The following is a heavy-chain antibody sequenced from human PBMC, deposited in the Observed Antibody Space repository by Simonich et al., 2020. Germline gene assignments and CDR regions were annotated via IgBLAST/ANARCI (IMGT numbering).Heavy chain of an antibody. CDR2: ISWNGGSI. CDR3: AKDMGYCSGGSCYYFDY. D-gene: IGHD2-15*01. V-gene: IGHV3-9*01. CDR1: GFTFDDYA. Sequence: EVQLVESGGGLVQPGRSLRLSCAASGFTFDDYAMHWVRQAPGKGLEWVSGISWNGGSIGYADSVKGRFTISRDNAKNSLYLQMNSLRAEDTALYYCAKDMGYCSGGSCYYFDYWGQGTLVTVSS. J-gene: IGHJ4*02.